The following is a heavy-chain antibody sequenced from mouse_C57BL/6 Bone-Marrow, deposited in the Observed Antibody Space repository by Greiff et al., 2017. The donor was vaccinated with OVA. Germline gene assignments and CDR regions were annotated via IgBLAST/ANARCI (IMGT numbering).Heavy chain of an antibody. CDR1: GYSFTDYN. D-gene: IGHD1-1*01. CDR2: INPNYGTT. Sequence: VQLQQSGPELVKPGASVKISCKASGYSFTDYNMNWVKQSNGKSLEWIGVINPNYGTTSYNQKFKGKATLTVDQSSSTAYMQLTSLTSEDSAVYYCATGDYYGPYGYFDVWGTGTTVTVSS. V-gene: IGHV1-39*01. J-gene: IGHJ1*03. CDR3: ATGDYYGPYGYFDV.